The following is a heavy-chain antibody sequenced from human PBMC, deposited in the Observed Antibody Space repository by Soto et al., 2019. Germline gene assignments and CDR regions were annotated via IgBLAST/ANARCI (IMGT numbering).Heavy chain of an antibody. Sequence: KPSETLSLTCTVSGGSINNYYWSWIRQPPGKGLEWIGYSYYSGRTSYNPSLKSRVTISVDTSKNQFSLKLSSVTAADTAVYYCASNSYGYIFYDHWGQGTLVTGSS. D-gene: IGHD5-18*01. CDR1: GGSINNYY. V-gene: IGHV4-59*08. J-gene: IGHJ4*02. CDR3: ASNSYGYIFYDH. CDR2: SYYSGRT.